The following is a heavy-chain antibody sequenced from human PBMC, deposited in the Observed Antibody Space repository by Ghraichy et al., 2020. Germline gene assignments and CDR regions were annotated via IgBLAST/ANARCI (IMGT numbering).Heavy chain of an antibody. V-gene: IGHV1-46*02. CDR1: EYTFYSYY. D-gene: IGHD5-24*01. CDR3: ASGRRDGYSSLPFDH. J-gene: IGHJ4*02. Sequence: VKVSCKTSEYTFYSYYIHWVRQAPGQGLEWMGIINPGGSTAYYAQKFQGRVTMTRDTSTTTVYMELSSLRYEDTAVYFCASGRRDGYSSLPFDHWGQGTRVTVSS. CDR2: INPGGSTA.